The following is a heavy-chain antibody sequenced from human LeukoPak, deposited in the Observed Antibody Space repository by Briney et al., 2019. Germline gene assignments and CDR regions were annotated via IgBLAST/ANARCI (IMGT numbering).Heavy chain of an antibody. CDR2: IYNTGTT. Sequence: SETLSLTCTVCGGFLSSSSFFWGWIRQTPGKGLEWLGNIYNTGTTSYNPSLKNRVTISVDTSKIHFSLSLRSVTAADTAVYFCARSRIAAPGTEYFHHWGRGTLVSVSS. CDR1: GGFLSSSSFF. V-gene: IGHV4-39*02. D-gene: IGHD6-13*01. J-gene: IGHJ1*01. CDR3: ARSRIAAPGTEYFHH.